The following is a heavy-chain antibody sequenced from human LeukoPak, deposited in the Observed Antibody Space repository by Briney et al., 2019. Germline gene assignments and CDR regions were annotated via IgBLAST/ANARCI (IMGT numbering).Heavy chain of an antibody. Sequence: AGGSLRLSCAASGFTFSNYWMRWVRQAPGKGLVWVSRINPDGDSTRYADSVNGRFTISRDNAKNTLYLQMNGLRDEDTAVYYCARGLAAAGNSFDYWGQGTLVTVSS. J-gene: IGHJ4*02. CDR2: INPDGDST. CDR1: GFTFSNYW. D-gene: IGHD6-13*01. CDR3: ARGLAAAGNSFDY. V-gene: IGHV3-74*01.